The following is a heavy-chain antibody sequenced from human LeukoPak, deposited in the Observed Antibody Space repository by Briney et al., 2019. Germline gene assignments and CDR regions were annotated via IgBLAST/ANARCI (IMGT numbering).Heavy chain of an antibody. CDR1: GGSFSGYY. D-gene: IGHD5-24*01. CDR3: ARHLRHGYNYGPFDY. V-gene: IGHV4-34*01. Sequence: SETLSLTCAVYGGSFSGYYWSWIRQPPGKGLEWIGEINHSGSTNYNPSLKSRVTISVDTSKNQFSLKLSSVTAADTAVYYCARHLRHGYNYGPFDYWGQGTLVTVSS. J-gene: IGHJ4*02. CDR2: INHSGST.